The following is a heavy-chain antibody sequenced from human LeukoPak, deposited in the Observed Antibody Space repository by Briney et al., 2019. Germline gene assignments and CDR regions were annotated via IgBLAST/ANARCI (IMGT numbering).Heavy chain of an antibody. CDR1: GGSISSSSYY. Sequence: SETLSLTCTVSGGSISSSSYYWGWIRQPPGKGLEWIGEINHSGSTNYNPSLKSRVTISVDTSKNQFSLKLSSVTAADTAVYYCASDGDDSSGYPYDYWGQGTLVTVSS. CDR2: INHSGST. D-gene: IGHD3-22*01. CDR3: ASDGDDSSGYPYDY. J-gene: IGHJ4*02. V-gene: IGHV4-39*07.